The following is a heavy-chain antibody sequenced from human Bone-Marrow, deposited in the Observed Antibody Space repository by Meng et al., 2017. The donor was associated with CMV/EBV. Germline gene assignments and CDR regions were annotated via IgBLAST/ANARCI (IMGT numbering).Heavy chain of an antibody. V-gene: IGHV3-30-3*01. J-gene: IGHJ4*02. CDR3: ARGATGTRFDY. CDR1: GFTFSSYA. Sequence: GGSLRLSCAASGFTFSSYAMHWVRQAPGKGLEWVAVISYVGSNKYYADSVKGRFTISRDNSKNTLYLQMNSLRAEDTAFYYCARGATGTRFDYWGQGTLVTVSS. D-gene: IGHD1-1*01. CDR2: ISYVGSNK.